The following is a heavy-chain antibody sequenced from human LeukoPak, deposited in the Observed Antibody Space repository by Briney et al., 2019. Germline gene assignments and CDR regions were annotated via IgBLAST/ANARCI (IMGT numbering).Heavy chain of an antibody. Sequence: SETLSLTCTVSGGSVSISSYYWGWIRQPPGKGLEWIGSIYYSGSTYYNPSLKSRVTISVDTSKNQFSLKVTSVTAADTAVYYCARETAVTTAFDIWGQGTMVTVSS. CDR1: GGSVSISSYY. V-gene: IGHV4-39*07. CDR3: ARETAVTTAFDI. CDR2: IYYSGST. J-gene: IGHJ3*02. D-gene: IGHD4-17*01.